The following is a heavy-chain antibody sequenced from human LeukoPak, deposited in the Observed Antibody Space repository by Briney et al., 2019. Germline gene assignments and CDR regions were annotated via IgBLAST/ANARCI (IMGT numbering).Heavy chain of an antibody. J-gene: IGHJ5*02. V-gene: IGHV3-7*01. Sequence: PGGSLRLSCAASGFTFSSYWMSWVRQAPGKGLEWVANIKQGGSEKYYVDSVKGRFTTSRDNAKNSLYLQMNSLRAEDTAVYYCAREYSSGWLGWFDPWGQGTLVTVSS. CDR2: IKQGGSEK. D-gene: IGHD6-19*01. CDR1: GFTFSSYW. CDR3: AREYSSGWLGWFDP.